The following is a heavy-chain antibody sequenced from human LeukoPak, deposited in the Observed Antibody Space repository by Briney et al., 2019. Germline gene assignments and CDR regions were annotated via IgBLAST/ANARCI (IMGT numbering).Heavy chain of an antibody. CDR2: INPSGGST. CDR1: GYTFTSYY. J-gene: IGHJ4*02. V-gene: IGHV1-46*01. CDR3: ARVAAPTTVVTHGSFDY. Sequence: ASVKVSCKASGYTFTSYYMHWVRQAPGQGLEWMGIINPSGGSTSYAQKFQGRVTMTRDTSTSTVYMELSSLRSEDTAVYYCARVAAPTTVVTHGSFDYWGQGTLVTVSS. D-gene: IGHD4-23*01.